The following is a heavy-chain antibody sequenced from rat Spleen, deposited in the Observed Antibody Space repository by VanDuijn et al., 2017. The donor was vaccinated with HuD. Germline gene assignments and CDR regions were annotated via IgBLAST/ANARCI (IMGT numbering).Heavy chain of an antibody. J-gene: IGHJ2*01. CDR2: IWPSGST. CDR3: ARHPWGGAPYY. Sequence: QVQLKESGPGLMQSSETLSLTCTVSGFSLTTNGVGWLRQPLGRGLMWMGTIWPSGSTNYNLAVQSRLSISRDTSKSQVFLKMDSLQPEDTGTYYCARHPWGGAPYYWGQGVMVTVSS. D-gene: IGHD5-1*01. V-gene: IGHV2-72*01. CDR1: GFSLTTNG.